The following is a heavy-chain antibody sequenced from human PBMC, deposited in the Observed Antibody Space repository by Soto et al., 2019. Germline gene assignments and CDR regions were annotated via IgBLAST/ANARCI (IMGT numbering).Heavy chain of an antibody. CDR3: ARVSLGQYQLLSDLNYYYYGMDV. J-gene: IGHJ6*02. Sequence: PGGSLRLSCAASGFTFSSYSMNWVRQAPGKGLEWVSSISSSSSYIYYADSVKGRFTISRDNAKNSLYLQMNSLRAEDTAVYYCARVSLGQYQLLSDLNYYYYGMDVWGQGTTVTVSS. CDR1: GFTFSSYS. D-gene: IGHD2-2*01. V-gene: IGHV3-21*01. CDR2: ISSSSSYI.